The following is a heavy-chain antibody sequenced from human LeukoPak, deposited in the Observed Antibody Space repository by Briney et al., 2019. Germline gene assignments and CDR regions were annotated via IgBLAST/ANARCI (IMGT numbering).Heavy chain of an antibody. CDR3: ARAVSGRFDY. CDR1: GGSISSYY. V-gene: IGHV4-59*01. J-gene: IGHJ4*02. Sequence: PSETLSLTCTVSGGSISSYYWSWIRQPPGKGLEWIGYIYYSGSTNYNPSLKSRVTISVDTSKNQFSLKLSSVTAADTAVYYCARAVSGRFDYWGQGTLVTVSS. D-gene: IGHD6-19*01. CDR2: IYYSGST.